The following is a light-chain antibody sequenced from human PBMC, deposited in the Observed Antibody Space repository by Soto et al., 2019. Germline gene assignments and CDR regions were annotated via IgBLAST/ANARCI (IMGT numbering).Light chain of an antibody. V-gene: IGKV3-20*01. CDR1: QSVSSSY. Sequence: EIVLTQSPGTLSLSPGERATLSCRASQSVSSSYLAWYQQKPGQAHRRLIYGASSRATGIPDRFSGSGSGTDFTLTISRLEPEDFAVYYCQQYGSSLFGQGTRLEIK. J-gene: IGKJ5*01. CDR2: GAS. CDR3: QQYGSSL.